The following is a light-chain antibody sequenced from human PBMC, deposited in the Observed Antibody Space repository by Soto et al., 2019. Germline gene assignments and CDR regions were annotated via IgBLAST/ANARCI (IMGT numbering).Light chain of an antibody. J-gene: IGLJ1*01. Sequence: QSVLTQPPSASGTPGQRVTISCSGSSSNIGSNYVYWYQQLPGTAPKLLIYRNNQRPSGVPDRFSGSKSGTSASLAISGLRSEDGADYYCAAWVVSLSGLYVFGTGTKVTVL. CDR1: SSNIGSNY. V-gene: IGLV1-47*01. CDR3: AAWVVSLSGLYV. CDR2: RNN.